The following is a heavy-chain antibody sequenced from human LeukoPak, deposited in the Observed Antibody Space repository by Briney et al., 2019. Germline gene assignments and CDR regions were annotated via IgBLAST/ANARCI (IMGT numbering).Heavy chain of an antibody. Sequence: ASVKVSCKASGYTFTGYYMHWVRQAPGQGLEWMGWINPNSGGTNYAQKFQGRVTMTRDTSISTAYMELSRLRSDDTAVYYCAREGESITMVRGVIDNYYYYYMDVWGKGTTVTISS. V-gene: IGHV1-2*02. CDR2: INPNSGGT. CDR1: GYTFTGYY. CDR3: AREGESITMVRGVIDNYYYYYMDV. D-gene: IGHD3-10*01. J-gene: IGHJ6*03.